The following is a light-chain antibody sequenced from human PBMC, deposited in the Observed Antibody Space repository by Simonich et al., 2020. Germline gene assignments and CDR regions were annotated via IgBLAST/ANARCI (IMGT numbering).Light chain of an antibody. CDR1: SSNIGAGYD. CDR2: GNG. Sequence: QSVLTQPPSASGTPGQRVTISCSGSSSNIGAGYDVHWYQQLPGTAPKLLIYGNGHRPSGVPVRFAGSKSGTSASLAITGLQAEDEADYYCQSYDSSLSGWVFGGGTKLTVL. V-gene: IGLV1-40*01. J-gene: IGLJ3*02. CDR3: QSYDSSLSGWV.